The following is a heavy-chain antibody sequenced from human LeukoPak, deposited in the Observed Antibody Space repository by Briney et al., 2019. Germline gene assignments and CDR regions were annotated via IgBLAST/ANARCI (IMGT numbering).Heavy chain of an antibody. J-gene: IGHJ5*02. D-gene: IGHD3-3*01. V-gene: IGHV4-31*03. CDR1: GGSISSGGYY. CDR3: ARVGVLWSGYYIGWFDP. Sequence: SETLSLTCTVSGGSISSGGYYWSWIRQHPGKGLEWIGYIYYSGSTYYNPSLKSRVTISVDTSKNQFSLKLSSVTAADTAVYYCARVGVLWSGYYIGWFDPWGQGTLVTVSS. CDR2: IYYSGST.